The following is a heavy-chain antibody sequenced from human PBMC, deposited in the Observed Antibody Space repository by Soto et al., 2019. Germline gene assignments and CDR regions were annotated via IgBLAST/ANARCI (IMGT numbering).Heavy chain of an antibody. CDR2: ISYDGSNK. V-gene: IGHV3-30-3*01. J-gene: IGHJ6*02. Sequence: QVQLVESGGGVVQPGRSLRLSCAASGFTFSSYAMHWVRQAPGKGLEWVAVISYDGSNKYYADSVKGRFTISRDNSKNTLYLQMNGLRAEDTAVYYCAREPPEGTLGMDVWGQGTTVTVSS. CDR1: GFTFSSYA. D-gene: IGHD3-10*01. CDR3: AREPPEGTLGMDV.